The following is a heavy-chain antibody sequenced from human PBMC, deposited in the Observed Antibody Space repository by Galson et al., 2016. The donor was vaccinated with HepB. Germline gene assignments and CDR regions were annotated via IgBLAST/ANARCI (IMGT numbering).Heavy chain of an antibody. D-gene: IGHD3-9*01. CDR2: IYYSGTI. CDR3: ARETEFRRITIVGDAFDS. V-gene: IGHV4-61*08. CDR1: GVSVDSGDYY. J-gene: IGHJ3*02. Sequence: SETLSLTCSVSGVSVDSGDYYWIWIRQSPGKGLEWIGYIYYSGTINYSPSLKSRVSISLDTSKNQFSLNLSSVTAADTAVYYCARETEFRRITIVGDAFDSWGQGKTVIVSS.